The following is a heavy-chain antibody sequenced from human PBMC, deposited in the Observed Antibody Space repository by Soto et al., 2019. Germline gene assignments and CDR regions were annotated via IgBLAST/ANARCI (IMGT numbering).Heavy chain of an antibody. CDR3: ARGLSGYYGFDY. J-gene: IGHJ4*02. V-gene: IGHV3-74*03. CDR1: GFSFSTYT. D-gene: IGHD5-12*01. Sequence: GRSLRLSCAASGFSFSTYTMAWVRQAPGQGLEWVSRIKGDGTSPAYADSVKGRFTISRDNVKNKLYLQMNSLRAEDTAVYYCARGLSGYYGFDYWGQGTLVTVSS. CDR2: IKGDGTSP.